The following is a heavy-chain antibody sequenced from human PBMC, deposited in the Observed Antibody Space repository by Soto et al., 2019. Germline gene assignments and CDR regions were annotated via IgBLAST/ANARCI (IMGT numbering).Heavy chain of an antibody. Sequence: QVQLVQSGAEVKKPGASVKVSCKASGYTFSNYALSWVRQAPGQGLEWMGWISANNGKTNYAQKFQGRVTMTTDTSTNTAYMELRSLRSDDTAVYYCARESGPADHWGQGTLVTVSS. CDR2: ISANNGKT. CDR3: ARESGPADH. J-gene: IGHJ4*02. CDR1: GYTFSNYA. V-gene: IGHV1-18*01. D-gene: IGHD1-26*01.